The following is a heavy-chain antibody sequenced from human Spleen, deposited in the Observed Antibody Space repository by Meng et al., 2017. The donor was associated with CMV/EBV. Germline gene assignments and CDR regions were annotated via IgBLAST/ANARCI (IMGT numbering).Heavy chain of an antibody. CDR3: ARMTGGYCSSTSCYRGPGYYYGMDV. CDR2: IHYSGST. Sequence: SETLSLTCTVSGGSISSYYWSWIRQPPGKGLEWIGYIHYSGSTNYNPSLKSRVTISVDTSKNQFSLKLSSVTAADTAVYYCARMTGGYCSSTSCYRGPGYYYGMDVWGQGTTVTVSS. J-gene: IGHJ6*02. CDR1: GGSISSYY. V-gene: IGHV4-59*01. D-gene: IGHD2-2*02.